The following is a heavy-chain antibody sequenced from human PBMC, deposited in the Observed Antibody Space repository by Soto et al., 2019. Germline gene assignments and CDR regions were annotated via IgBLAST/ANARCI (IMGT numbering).Heavy chain of an antibody. CDR3: AKDPRGFANNYGGPNRFHP. V-gene: IGHV3-23*01. CDR1: GFTYSDYA. J-gene: IGHJ5*02. D-gene: IGHD4-17*01. CDR2: ISGGGDTT. Sequence: EVQLLESGGGLVQPGGSLRLSCVASGFTYSDYAMSWVRQASGKGLEWVSGISGGGDTTYYADSVKGRFTISRVNSKNTMNLQMNSLRAEDTAIYYCAKDPRGFANNYGGPNRFHPWGQGPLVTVSS.